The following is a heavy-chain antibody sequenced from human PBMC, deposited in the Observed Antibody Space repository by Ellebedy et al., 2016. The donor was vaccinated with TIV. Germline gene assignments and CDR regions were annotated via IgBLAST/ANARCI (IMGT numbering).Heavy chain of an antibody. CDR2: IYYSGST. CDR1: GGSISSYY. CDR3: ARAYYYGSGSYRLHYYYGMDV. D-gene: IGHD3-10*01. Sequence: MPSETLSLTCSVSGGSISSYYWTWIRQPPGKGLEWIGHIYYSGSTNYNPSLKSRVTISVDTSKNQFSLNLSSVTAADTAVYYCARAYYYGSGSYRLHYYYGMDVWGQGTTVTVSS. J-gene: IGHJ6*02. V-gene: IGHV4-59*08.